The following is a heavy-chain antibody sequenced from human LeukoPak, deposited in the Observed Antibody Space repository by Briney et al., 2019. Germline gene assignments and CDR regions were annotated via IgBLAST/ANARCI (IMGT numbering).Heavy chain of an antibody. Sequence: SETLSLTXTVSGGSISSGDYYWSWIRQPPGKGLDWIGYIYYSGSTYYNPSLKSRVTISVDTSKNQFSLKLSSVTAADTAVYYCARWTGLSDAFDIWGQGTMVTVSS. D-gene: IGHD3/OR15-3a*01. CDR3: ARWTGLSDAFDI. CDR1: GGSISSGDYY. CDR2: IYYSGST. V-gene: IGHV4-30-4*08. J-gene: IGHJ3*02.